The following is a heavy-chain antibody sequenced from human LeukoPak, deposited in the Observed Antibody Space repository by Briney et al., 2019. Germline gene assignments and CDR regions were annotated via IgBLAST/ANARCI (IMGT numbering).Heavy chain of an antibody. CDR1: GYTFTSYY. J-gene: IGHJ5*02. CDR3: LCWAESTPEVYNWFDP. CDR2: INPSGGST. Sequence: GASVKVSCKASGYTFTSYYMHWVRQAPGQGLEWMGIINPSGGSTSYAQKFQGRVTMTRDMSTSTVYMELSSLRSEDTAVYYCLCWAESTPEVYNWFDPWGQGTLVTVSS. D-gene: IGHD2-8*01. V-gene: IGHV1-46*01.